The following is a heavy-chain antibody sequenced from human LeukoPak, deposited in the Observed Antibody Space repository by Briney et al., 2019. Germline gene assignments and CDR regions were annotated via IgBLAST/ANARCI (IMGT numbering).Heavy chain of an antibody. CDR3: STYDSSGYPDY. D-gene: IGHD3-22*01. J-gene: IGHJ4*02. V-gene: IGHV3-15*01. CDR1: GFTFSNAW. Sequence: GGSLRLSCAASGFTFSNAWTSWVRQAPGKGLEWVGRIKSKTDGGTTDYGAPVKGRFTISRDDSKNTLYLQMDSLKTEDTAVYYCSTYDSSGYPDYWGQGTLVTVSS. CDR2: IKSKTDGGTT.